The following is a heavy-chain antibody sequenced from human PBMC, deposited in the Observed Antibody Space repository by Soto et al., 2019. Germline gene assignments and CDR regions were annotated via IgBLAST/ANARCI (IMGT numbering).Heavy chain of an antibody. Sequence: SSLQLSCKASGGTFSSYAISWVRQAPGQGLEWMGGIIPIFGTANYAQKFQGRVTITADESTSTAYMELSSLRYEDTAVYYCARVCQSIAAAGPPREALICSDYGRD. CDR2: IIPIFGTA. J-gene: IGHJ6*01. CDR1: GGTFSSYA. CDR3: ARVCQSIAAAGPPREALICSDYGRD. V-gene: IGHV1-69*13. D-gene: IGHD6-13*01.